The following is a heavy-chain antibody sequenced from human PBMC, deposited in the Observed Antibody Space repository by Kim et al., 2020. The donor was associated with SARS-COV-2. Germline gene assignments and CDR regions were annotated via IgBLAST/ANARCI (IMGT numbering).Heavy chain of an antibody. Sequence: GGSLRLSCAASGFTFSSYPMSWARQAPGKGLEWVSTISGNGVRTQYADSVRGRFTISRDNSKNTLFLQMNSLRAEDTAVYYCDASDYWGQGSLVTVSS. J-gene: IGHJ4*02. V-gene: IGHV3-23*01. CDR1: GFTFSSYP. CDR2: ISGNGVRT. CDR3: DASDY.